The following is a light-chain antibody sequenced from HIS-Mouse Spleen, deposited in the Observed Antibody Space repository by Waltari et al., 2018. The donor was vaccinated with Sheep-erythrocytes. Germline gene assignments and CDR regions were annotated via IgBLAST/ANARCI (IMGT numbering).Light chain of an antibody. CDR1: QSVSSY. V-gene: IGKV3-11*01. CDR2: DAS. Sequence: DIVLTQSPAPLSLSPGEIATLSCRASQSVSSYLAWYQQKPGQAPRLLIYDASNRATGIPARFSGSGSGTDFTLTISSLEPEDFAVYYCQQRSNWYTFGQGTKLEIK. CDR3: QQRSNWYT. J-gene: IGKJ2*01.